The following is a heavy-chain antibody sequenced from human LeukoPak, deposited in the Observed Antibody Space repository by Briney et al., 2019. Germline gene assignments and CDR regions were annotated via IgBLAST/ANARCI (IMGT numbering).Heavy chain of an antibody. Sequence: GGSLRLSCSASGFTFKNFAMHWVRQIPGRGLEYVSAITTTGDGTYYAESVKGRFIISRDNSKNTLYLQMSSLKAEDTAVYYCVKRGYASGWSFFDYWGQGTLVTVSS. V-gene: IGHV3-64D*06. CDR3: VKRGYASGWSFFDY. CDR2: ITTTGDGT. D-gene: IGHD6-19*01. CDR1: GFTFKNFA. J-gene: IGHJ4*02.